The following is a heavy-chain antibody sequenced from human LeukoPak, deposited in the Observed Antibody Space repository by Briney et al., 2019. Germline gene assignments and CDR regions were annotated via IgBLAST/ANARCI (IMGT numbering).Heavy chain of an antibody. V-gene: IGHV3-23*01. CDR2: ISASGGDT. J-gene: IGHJ3*02. Sequence: GGSLRLSCAASGFSFSTYSFSWVRQAPGKGLEWVSGISASGGDTYYADSVKGRFTISRDNSKNTLSLQMNSLRVEDTAIYYCARARLYNLNDDPAFDIWGQGTMVSVPS. CDR1: GFSFSTYS. D-gene: IGHD1-20*01. CDR3: ARARLYNLNDDPAFDI.